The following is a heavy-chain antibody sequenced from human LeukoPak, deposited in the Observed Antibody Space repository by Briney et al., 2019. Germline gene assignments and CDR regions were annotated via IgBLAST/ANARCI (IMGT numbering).Heavy chain of an antibody. J-gene: IGHJ3*02. V-gene: IGHV4-4*07. CDR3: ARAMIVVPDAFDI. Sequence: SETLSLTCTVSGGSISSYYWNWIRQPAAQGQEWIGRIYTSWSTNYNPSLNSRVTISVATAKTQYSLKLSSVTAADTAVYYCARAMIVVPDAFDIWGQGTMVTVSS. CDR2: IYTSWST. D-gene: IGHD3-22*01. CDR1: GGSISSYY.